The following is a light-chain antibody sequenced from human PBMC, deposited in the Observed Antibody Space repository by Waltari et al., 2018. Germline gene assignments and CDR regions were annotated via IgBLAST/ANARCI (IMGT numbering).Light chain of an antibody. CDR2: EAS. V-gene: IGKV3-20*01. Sequence: EIVLTQSPGTLTLSPGERATLSCRASQSVKNNYLAWYHQKPGQAPRLLIFEASSRATGIPDRFSGSGSGTDFTLTISRLEPEDFAVYYCQQYGSSPPYTFGQGTKLEIK. CDR3: QQYGSSPPYT. CDR1: QSVKNNY. J-gene: IGKJ2*01.